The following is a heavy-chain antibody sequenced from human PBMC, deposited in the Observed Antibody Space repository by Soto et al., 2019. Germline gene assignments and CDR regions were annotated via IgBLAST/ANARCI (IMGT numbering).Heavy chain of an antibody. J-gene: IGHJ4*01. D-gene: IGHD6-19*01. V-gene: IGHV3-30*03. CDR3: ARVSSGWYWGPLY. CDR1: GFPFSSYG. Sequence: QVHLVESGGGVVQPGTSRRLSCAASGFPFSSYGMHWVRQAPGKGLEWVAVISYDGRNKDYAESVKGRFTISRDNSKSTLDLQLNHLRAEDTAVYYCARVSSGWYWGPLYWGHGTLLTVSS. CDR2: ISYDGRNK.